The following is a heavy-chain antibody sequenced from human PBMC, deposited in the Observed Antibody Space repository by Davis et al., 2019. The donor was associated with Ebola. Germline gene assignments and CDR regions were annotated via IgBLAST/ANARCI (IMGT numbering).Heavy chain of an antibody. Sequence: ASVKVSCKVSEYSLTEQFIHWVRQALGEGLEWMGGSGPGEGERIYAQKFQGRVTMTEDTSTDTAYMELSSLRSEDTAVYYCATAAGERLDYFDSWGQGSLVTVSS. D-gene: IGHD1-26*01. CDR1: EYSLTEQF. V-gene: IGHV1-24*01. CDR3: ATAAGERLDYFDS. CDR2: SGPGEGER. J-gene: IGHJ4*02.